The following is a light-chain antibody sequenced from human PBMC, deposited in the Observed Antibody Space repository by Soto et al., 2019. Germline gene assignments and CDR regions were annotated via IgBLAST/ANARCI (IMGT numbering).Light chain of an antibody. J-gene: IGKJ4*01. CDR1: QSISSK. Sequence: EIKMAQSPDTLSVSPGERATLSCRASQSISSKLAWYQQRPGQAPRLLIYGASTRATGVPVRFRGGGSGTELTLTISSMQPEDFAVYCCQQYDKWHPTFGGGTKVEIK. CDR3: QQYDKWHPT. V-gene: IGKV3-15*01. CDR2: GAS.